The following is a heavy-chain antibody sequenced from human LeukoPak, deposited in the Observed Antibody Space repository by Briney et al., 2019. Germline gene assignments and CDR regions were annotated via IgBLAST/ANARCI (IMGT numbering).Heavy chain of an antibody. J-gene: IGHJ4*02. Sequence: GGSLRLSCAASGFTFSNSWMSWVRQAPGKGLEWVAFIRYDGINKYYADSVKGRFTISRDNSKNTLYLQMNSLRPEDTAVYYCAKVNCDGDCSLFDYWGQGTLVTVSS. D-gene: IGHD2-21*02. CDR2: IRYDGINK. CDR3: AKVNCDGDCSLFDY. CDR1: GFTFSNSW. V-gene: IGHV3-30*02.